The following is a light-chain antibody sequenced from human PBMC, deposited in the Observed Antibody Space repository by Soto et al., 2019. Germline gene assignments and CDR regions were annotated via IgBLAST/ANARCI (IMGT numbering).Light chain of an antibody. CDR3: SSYAGSNNWV. Sequence: QSALTQPPSASGSLGQSVTISCTGTSSDVGGYNYVSWYQQHPGKAPKVMIYEVNKRPSRVPDRFSGSKSGNTASLTVSGLQAEDEADYYCSSYAGSNNWVFGGGTTVTVL. CDR1: SSDVGGYNY. CDR2: EVN. V-gene: IGLV2-8*01. J-gene: IGLJ3*02.